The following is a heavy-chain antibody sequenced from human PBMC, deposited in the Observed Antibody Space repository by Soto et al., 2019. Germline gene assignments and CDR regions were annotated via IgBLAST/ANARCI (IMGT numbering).Heavy chain of an antibody. CDR3: AKGGTGTTPAFDY. CDR2: ISGSGGST. J-gene: IGHJ4*02. V-gene: IGHV3-23*01. D-gene: IGHD1-1*01. CDR1: GFTCSSYD. Sequence: CADLGFTCSSYDMSWVRQAPGKGLEWVSAISGSGGSTYYADSVKGRFTISRDNSKNTLYLQMNSLRAEDTAVYYCAKGGTGTTPAFDYWGQGTLVPVS.